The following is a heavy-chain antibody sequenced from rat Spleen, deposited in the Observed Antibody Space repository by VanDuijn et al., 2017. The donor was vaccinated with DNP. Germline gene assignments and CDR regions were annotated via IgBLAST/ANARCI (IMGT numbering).Heavy chain of an antibody. Sequence: QVQLKESGPGLVQPSETLSLTCTVSGFSLTSYSVTWVRQPSGKGPEWMGRMWYDGDTAYNSALKSRLSISRDTSKNQVFLKMNSLQNDDTCTYYCTRDQDYYYDGGYYPTLDAWGQGTSVTVSS. V-gene: IGHV2-63*01. CDR1: GFSLTSYS. CDR3: TRDQDYYYDGGYYPTLDA. J-gene: IGHJ4*01. CDR2: MWYDGDT. D-gene: IGHD1-12*02.